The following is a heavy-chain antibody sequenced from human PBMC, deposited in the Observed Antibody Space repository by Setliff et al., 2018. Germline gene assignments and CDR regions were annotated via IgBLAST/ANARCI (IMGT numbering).Heavy chain of an antibody. D-gene: IGHD1-26*01. Sequence: PGESLTISCKGSGYSFTDYWIAWVRQTPGKGLEWMGTIYPGNADTRYSPSFQGQVTISTDTSINTAFLQWNNLKASDPAVYYCARRGGRFFNWFDPWGQGTLVTVSS. CDR1: GYSFTDYW. V-gene: IGHV5-51*01. CDR2: IYPGNADT. J-gene: IGHJ5*02. CDR3: ARRGGRFFNWFDP.